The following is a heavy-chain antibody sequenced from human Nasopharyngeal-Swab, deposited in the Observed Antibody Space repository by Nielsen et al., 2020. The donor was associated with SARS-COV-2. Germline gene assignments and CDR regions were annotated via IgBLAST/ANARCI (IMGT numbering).Heavy chain of an antibody. CDR1: GFTFSSFW. CDR2: ISGDGCST. CDR3: ARGSGPHGSWDY. J-gene: IGHJ4*02. D-gene: IGHD1-26*01. Sequence: GGSLRLSCAASGFTFSSFWMHWVRQVPGKGLVWISRISGDGCSTSYADSVKGRLTISRDNAKNTLYLQINTLTGEDMAVYHCARGSGPHGSWDYWGQGTLVTVSS. V-gene: IGHV3-74*01.